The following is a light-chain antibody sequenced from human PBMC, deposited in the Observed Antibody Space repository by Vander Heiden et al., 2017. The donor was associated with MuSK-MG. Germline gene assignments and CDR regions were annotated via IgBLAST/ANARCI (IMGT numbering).Light chain of an antibody. CDR2: GAS. CDR1: QSVSSSY. Sequence: EIVLTQSPVTLSLSPGERATLSCRASQSVSSSYLAWYQQKPGQAPRLLIYGASSRATGIPDRFSGSASGTDFTLTISRLEPEDFAVYYCQQYGSSPLYTFGQGTKLEIK. CDR3: QQYGSSPLYT. J-gene: IGKJ2*01. V-gene: IGKV3-20*01.